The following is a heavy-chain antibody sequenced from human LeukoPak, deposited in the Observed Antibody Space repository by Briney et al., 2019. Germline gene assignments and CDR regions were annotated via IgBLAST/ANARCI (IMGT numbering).Heavy chain of an antibody. CDR2: ISYRSSAI. V-gene: IGHV3-48*02. Sequence: GGSLRLSCAASGFTFSTYSMNWVRQAPGKGLEWVSYISYRSSAIYYADSAKGRFTISRDNAKNSLSLQMNSLRDEDTAVYYCARDSYGSSGYYYVSDYWGQGTLVTVSS. J-gene: IGHJ4*02. CDR1: GFTFSTYS. CDR3: ARDSYGSSGYYYVSDY. D-gene: IGHD3-22*01.